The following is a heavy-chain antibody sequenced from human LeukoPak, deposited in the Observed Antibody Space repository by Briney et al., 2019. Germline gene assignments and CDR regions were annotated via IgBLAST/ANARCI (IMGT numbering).Heavy chain of an antibody. V-gene: IGHV3-23*01. CDR3: ARDRVAAAVHYNWFDP. J-gene: IGHJ5*02. CDR2: ITDSGSNT. D-gene: IGHD6-13*01. Sequence: QTGGSLRLSCAASGFTFSSSVMSWVRQAPGKGLEYVSVITDSGSNTFYADSVKGRFTISRDNSRNTLYLQMNSLRAEDTAVYYCARDRVAAAVHYNWFDPWGQGTLVTVSS. CDR1: GFTFSSSV.